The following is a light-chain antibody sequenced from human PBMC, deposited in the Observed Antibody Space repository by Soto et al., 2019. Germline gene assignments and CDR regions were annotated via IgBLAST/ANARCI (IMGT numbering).Light chain of an antibody. CDR2: EVN. CDR1: SSDVGGHKY. J-gene: IGLJ1*01. CDR3: SSYTITSTV. Sequence: QSAPTQPASVSGSPGQSITIFCTGTSSDVGGHKYVSWYQQHPGKAPKLMSYEVNDRPSGVTNRFSGSKSGNTASLTISGLQAEDEADYYCSSYTITSTVFGTGTKLTVL. V-gene: IGLV2-14*03.